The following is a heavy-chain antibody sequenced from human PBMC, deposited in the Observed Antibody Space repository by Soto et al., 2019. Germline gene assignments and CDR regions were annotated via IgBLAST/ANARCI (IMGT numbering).Heavy chain of an antibody. J-gene: IGHJ4*02. CDR3: ASGLLGKNYDFWSGYPNPTYYFDY. Sequence: SETLSLTCTVSGGSVSSGSYYWSWIRQPPGKGLEWIGYIYYSGSTNYNPSLKSRVTISVDTSKNQFSLKLSSVTAADTAVYYCASGLLGKNYDFWSGYPNPTYYFDYWGQGTLVTVS. CDR2: IYYSGST. D-gene: IGHD3-3*01. CDR1: GGSVSSGSYY. V-gene: IGHV4-61*01.